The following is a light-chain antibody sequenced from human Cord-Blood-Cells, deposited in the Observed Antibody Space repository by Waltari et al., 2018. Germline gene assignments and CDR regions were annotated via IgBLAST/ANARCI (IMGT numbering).Light chain of an antibody. Sequence: DLQMTQSPSSLSASAGGRVTNTCQASQDISNYFNWYQQKPGKAPKPLIYDASNLETGVPSRFSGSGSGTDFTFTISSLRPEDIATYYCQQYDNLPITFGQGTRLEIK. CDR1: QDISNY. V-gene: IGKV1-33*01. J-gene: IGKJ5*01. CDR2: DAS. CDR3: QQYDNLPIT.